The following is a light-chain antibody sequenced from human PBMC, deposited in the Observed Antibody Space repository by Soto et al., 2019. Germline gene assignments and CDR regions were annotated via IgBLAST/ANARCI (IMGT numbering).Light chain of an antibody. CDR1: SSDVGGYNS. J-gene: IGLJ1*01. Sequence: QSVLTQPASVSVSPGQSITISCTGTSSDVGGYNSVSWYRQDPGKAPKLMIYDVTNRPSGVSNRFSGSKSGNTASLTISGLQAEDEADYYCSSFTSSITYVFGTGTKVTVL. CDR2: DVT. CDR3: SSFTSSITYV. V-gene: IGLV2-14*01.